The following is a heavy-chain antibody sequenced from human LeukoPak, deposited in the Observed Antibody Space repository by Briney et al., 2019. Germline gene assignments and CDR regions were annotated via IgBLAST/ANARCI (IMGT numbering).Heavy chain of an antibody. Sequence: GGSLRLSCAASGFTFSSYSMNWVRQAPGKGLEWVSSIRSVSSYIYYADSVKGRFTISRDNAKNSLYLQMNSLRAEDTAVYYCARVPTLWYFDLWGRGTLVTVSS. CDR1: GFTFSSYS. J-gene: IGHJ2*01. V-gene: IGHV3-21*01. CDR2: IRSVSSYI. CDR3: ARVPTLWYFDL.